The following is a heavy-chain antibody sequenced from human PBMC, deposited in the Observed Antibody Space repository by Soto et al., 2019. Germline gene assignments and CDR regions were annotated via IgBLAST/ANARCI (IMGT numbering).Heavy chain of an antibody. Sequence: EVQLVESGGGLVKPGGSLRLSCAASGFTFSSYRMNLVRQAPGKGLEWVSSISSSSSYIYYADSVKGRFTISRDNAKNSLYLQMNSLRAEDTAVEYCERDWGWTCFDYWGQGTLVTVS. V-gene: IGHV3-21*01. J-gene: IGHJ4*02. CDR1: GFTFSSYR. D-gene: IGHD3-16*01. CDR3: ERDWGWTCFDY. CDR2: ISSSSSYI.